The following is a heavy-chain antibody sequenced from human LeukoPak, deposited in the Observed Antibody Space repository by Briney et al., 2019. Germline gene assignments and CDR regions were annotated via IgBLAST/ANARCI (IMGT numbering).Heavy chain of an antibody. CDR2: IYSGGST. Sequence: GGSLRLSCAASGFTVSSNYMSWVRQAPGKGLEWVSVIYSGGSTYYADSVKGRFTISRDNSKNTLYLQMNSLRAEDTAVYYCAKIAAAAAPFDYWGQGTLVTVSS. D-gene: IGHD6-13*01. V-gene: IGHV3-66*02. CDR1: GFTVSSNY. J-gene: IGHJ4*02. CDR3: AKIAAAAAPFDY.